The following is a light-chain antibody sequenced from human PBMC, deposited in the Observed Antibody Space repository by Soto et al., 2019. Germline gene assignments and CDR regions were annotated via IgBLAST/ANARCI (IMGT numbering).Light chain of an antibody. CDR2: GAS. CDR3: FQSNNYPLT. V-gene: IGKV1-17*01. CDR1: QCIRND. J-gene: IGKJ2*01. Sequence: DIQMTQSPSSLYASAGDRVTITCRASQCIRNDLAWYQQKSGKAPKRLIFGASSLESGVPSRFSGSGAGTEFTLTISSLQPEDFATYYCFQSNNYPLTFGQGTKLEI.